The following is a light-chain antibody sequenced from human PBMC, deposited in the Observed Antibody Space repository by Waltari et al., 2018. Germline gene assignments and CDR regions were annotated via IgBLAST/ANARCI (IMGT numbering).Light chain of an antibody. CDR3: QQYKKWPPYT. CDR2: ATS. V-gene: IGKV3D-15*01. Sequence: EIVLTQSPGTLSLSLGERATLSCRASQSVTTRQLAWYQQKPGQAPRLLIHATSSRATGIADRFSGSGSGTEYTLTISSLQSEDFALYYCQQYKKWPPYTFGPGTKLEIK. J-gene: IGKJ2*01. CDR1: QSVTTRQ.